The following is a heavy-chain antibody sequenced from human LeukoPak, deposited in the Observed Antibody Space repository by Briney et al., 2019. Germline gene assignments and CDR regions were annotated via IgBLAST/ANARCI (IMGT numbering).Heavy chain of an antibody. CDR1: GFTFSSYW. D-gene: IGHD2-2*02. J-gene: IGHJ4*02. CDR2: IKGDGSEK. CDR3: ARTSVAAAISPYYFDY. Sequence: GGSLRLSCAASGFTFSSYWMTWVRQAPGKGLEWVGNIKGDGSEKYYVDSVKGRFTISRDNAKNSLYLQMASLRAEDTAVYYCARTSVAAAISPYYFDYWGQGTLVTVSS. V-gene: IGHV3-7*01.